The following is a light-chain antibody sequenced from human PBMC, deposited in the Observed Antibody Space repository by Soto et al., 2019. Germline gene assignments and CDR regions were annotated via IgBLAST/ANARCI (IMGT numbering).Light chain of an antibody. J-gene: IGLJ1*01. V-gene: IGLV2-11*01. CDR1: SSDVGGYNY. Sequence: QSVLTQPRSVSGSPGQSVTISCTGTSSDVGGYNYVSWYQQHPGKAPKLMIYDVSKRPSGVPHRFSGSKSGNTASLTISGLQAEDEADYCCCSYAGSFYVFGTGTKVTVL. CDR3: CSYAGSFYV. CDR2: DVS.